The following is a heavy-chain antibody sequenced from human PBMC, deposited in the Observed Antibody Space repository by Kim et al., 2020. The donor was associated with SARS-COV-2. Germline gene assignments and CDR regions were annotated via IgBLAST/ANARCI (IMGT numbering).Heavy chain of an antibody. D-gene: IGHD2-2*01. Sequence: VKGRFTISRDNVKYSLYLQMNSLRAEDTAVYYCARDGCSSTSCYYWYFDLWGRGTLVTVSS. V-gene: IGHV3-11*06. CDR3: ARDGCSSTSCYYWYFDL. J-gene: IGHJ2*01.